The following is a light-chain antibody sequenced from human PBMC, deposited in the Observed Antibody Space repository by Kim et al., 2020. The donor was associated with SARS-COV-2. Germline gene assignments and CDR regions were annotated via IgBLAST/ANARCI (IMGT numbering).Light chain of an antibody. V-gene: IGKV3-20*01. J-gene: IGKJ1*01. CDR3: HQYGNSPQT. CDR2: GAS. CDR1: QMVLSSY. Sequence: PGERATVSCRASQMVLSSYLAWYQQKVGQAPRLLIYGASSRATGIPDRFSGSGSETDFTLTISSLEPEDFAVYYCHQYGNSPQTFGQGTKVDIK.